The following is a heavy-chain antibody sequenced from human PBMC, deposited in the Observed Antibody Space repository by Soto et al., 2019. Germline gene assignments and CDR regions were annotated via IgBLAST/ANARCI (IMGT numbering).Heavy chain of an antibody. CDR2: ISGSGGSI. J-gene: IGHJ4*02. Sequence: EVQLLESGGGLVQPGGSLRLSCAASGFTFGIYAMSWVRQAPGKGLEWVSSISGSGGSIYYAHSVKGRFTISRDKTKNTLDLQMTSLRAEDTAVYHCARVAPEYSSTPRRFDCWGQGTLVTVSS. V-gene: IGHV3-23*01. CDR3: ARVAPEYSSTPRRFDC. D-gene: IGHD6-13*01. CDR1: GFTFGIYA.